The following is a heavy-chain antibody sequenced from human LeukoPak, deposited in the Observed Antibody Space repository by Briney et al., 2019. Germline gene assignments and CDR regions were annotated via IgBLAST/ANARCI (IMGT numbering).Heavy chain of an antibody. J-gene: IGHJ4*02. D-gene: IGHD6-13*01. CDR1: GFTFGDYG. V-gene: IGHV3-20*04. Sequence: GGSLRLSCAASGFTFGDYGMSWVRQAPGKGLEWVSGINWNGGSTGYADSVKGRFTISRDNAKNSLYLQMNSLRAEDTALYYCARDGGIAAAGSFDYWGQGTLVTVSS. CDR2: INWNGGST. CDR3: ARDGGIAAAGSFDY.